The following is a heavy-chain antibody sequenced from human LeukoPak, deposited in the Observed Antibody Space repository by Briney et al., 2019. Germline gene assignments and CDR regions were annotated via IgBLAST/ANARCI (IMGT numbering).Heavy chain of an antibody. J-gene: IGHJ6*04. D-gene: IGHD3-3*02. CDR2: IRPDGHNK. CDR3: AKEGAASWDVDV. Sequence: GGSLRLSCAASGFIFIGYGMHWVRQAPGKGPEWVAFIRPDGHNKYYADSVKGRFMISRDNSKNTVDLQMNCLRGDDTAMYYCAKEGAASWDVDVWGKGTTVTVSS. V-gene: IGHV3-30*02. CDR1: GFIFIGYG.